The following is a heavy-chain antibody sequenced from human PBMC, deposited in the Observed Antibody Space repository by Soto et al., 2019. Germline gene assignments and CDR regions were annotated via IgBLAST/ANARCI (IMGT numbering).Heavy chain of an antibody. CDR1: GFTFSSYD. J-gene: IGHJ3*02. V-gene: IGHV3-13*04. D-gene: IGHD2-2*01. CDR2: IGVAGDT. Sequence: EVQLVESGGGLVQPGGSLRLSCAASGFTFSSYDMYWVRQGAGKGLECVSSIGVAGDTYYAGSVKGRFTISRENAKNSLYLHMNSLTAGDTAVYYSARDRGYCTSTNCEQAFDIWGQGTMVTVSS. CDR3: ARDRGYCTSTNCEQAFDI.